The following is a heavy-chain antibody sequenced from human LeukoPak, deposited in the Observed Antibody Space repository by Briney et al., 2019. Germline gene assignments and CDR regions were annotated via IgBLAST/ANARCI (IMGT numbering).Heavy chain of an antibody. Sequence: SETLSLTCTVSGGSISSYYWSWIRQPPGKGLEWIGYIYYSGSTNYNPSLNSRVTISVDTSKNQFSLKLSSVAAADTAVYYCARARVWYSSGWRAFDIWGQGTMVTVSS. J-gene: IGHJ3*02. D-gene: IGHD6-19*01. V-gene: IGHV4-59*01. CDR3: ARARVWYSSGWRAFDI. CDR1: GGSISSYY. CDR2: IYYSGST.